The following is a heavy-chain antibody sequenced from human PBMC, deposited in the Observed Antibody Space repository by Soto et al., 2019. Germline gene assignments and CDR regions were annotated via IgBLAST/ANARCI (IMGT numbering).Heavy chain of an antibody. J-gene: IGHJ4*02. D-gene: IGHD5-18*01. CDR3: ARAGDGYTTSFFDY. CDR1: SDSISSYY. CDR2: IYYSGST. Sequence: SETLSLTCTVSSDSISSYYWSWIRQPPGKGLEWIGYIYYSGSTNYNPSLRSRLTMSVDTSKNQFSLKLNSVTAADTAVYYCARAGDGYTTSFFDYWGLGTLVTVSS. V-gene: IGHV4-59*01.